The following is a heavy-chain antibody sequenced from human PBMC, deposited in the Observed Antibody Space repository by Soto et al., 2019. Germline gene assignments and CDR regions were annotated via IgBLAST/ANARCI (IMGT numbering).Heavy chain of an antibody. CDR1: GYTFTSYY. V-gene: IGHV1-46*03. D-gene: IGHD6-25*01. J-gene: IGHJ4*02. CDR2: VNPTGGST. Sequence: QVQLVQSGAEVKKPGASVRVSCKASGYTFTSYYIHWVRQAPGQGLEWMAIVNPTGGSTNYAQKFQGSVTVTFDTSTSTVFMELNSLRYEDTAVYYCARHLAACDSWGQGTLVTVSS. CDR3: ARHLAACDS.